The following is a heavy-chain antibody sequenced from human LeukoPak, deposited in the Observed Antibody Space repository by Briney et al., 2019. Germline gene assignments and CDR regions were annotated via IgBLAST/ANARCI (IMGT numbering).Heavy chain of an antibody. V-gene: IGHV3-53*01. Sequence: GGSLRLSCTASGFSVSSNYMSWVRQAPGRGLEWVSVIYSSGSTKYADSVKGRFTISRDNSKNTVYFQMNNLRAEDTAVYYCARGDYYDSGTSFIDAFDIWGQGTMVTVSS. J-gene: IGHJ3*02. CDR2: IYSSGST. CDR1: GFSVSSNY. D-gene: IGHD3-10*01. CDR3: ARGDYYDSGTSFIDAFDI.